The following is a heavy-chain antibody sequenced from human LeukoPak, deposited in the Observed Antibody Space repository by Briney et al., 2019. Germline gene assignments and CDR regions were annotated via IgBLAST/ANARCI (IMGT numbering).Heavy chain of an antibody. V-gene: IGHV3-53*01. J-gene: IGHJ6*03. CDR3: ARSLRVRGVPDYMDV. Sequence: GGSLTLSCTTSGFTFSSSAMTWVRQAPGKGLEWVSVIYKCAITYYADTVKGRFTISRDNSKNTLYLQMNSLRAEGTAVYYCARSLRVRGVPDYMDVWGKGTTVTISS. CDR1: GFTFSSSA. D-gene: IGHD3-10*01. CDR2: IYKCAIT.